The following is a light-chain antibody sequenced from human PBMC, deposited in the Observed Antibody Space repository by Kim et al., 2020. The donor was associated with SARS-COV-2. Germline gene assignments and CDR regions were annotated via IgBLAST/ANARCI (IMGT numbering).Light chain of an antibody. CDR2: DAS. CDR3: QQYNGNLGT. J-gene: IGKJ2*01. V-gene: IGKV1-5*01. CDR1: QSVVSW. Sequence: DIQMTQSPSTLSASVGDRVTITCRASQSVVSWLAWYQQKPGRAPKLLIYDASTLESGVPSRFSGSGSGTEFTLTISSLQPDDFATYYYQQYNGNLGTFGQGTKLEIK.